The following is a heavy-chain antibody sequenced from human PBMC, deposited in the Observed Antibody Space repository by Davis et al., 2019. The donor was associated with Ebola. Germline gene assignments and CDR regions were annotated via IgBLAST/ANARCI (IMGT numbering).Heavy chain of an antibody. CDR1: GFTFSDYF. Sequence: PGGSLRLSCAASGFTFSDYFMSWIRQAPGKELEWIAYISGTTSTIYYADSVEGRFTISRDNAKNSLYLQMDSLRDEDTAVYYCAGVAGAASWNWYFDLWGRGTLVSVSS. V-gene: IGHV3-11*04. CDR2: ISGTTSTI. CDR3: AGVAGAASWNWYFDL. J-gene: IGHJ2*01. D-gene: IGHD6-25*01.